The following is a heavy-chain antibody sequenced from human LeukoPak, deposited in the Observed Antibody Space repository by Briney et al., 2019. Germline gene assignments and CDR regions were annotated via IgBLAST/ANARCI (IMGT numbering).Heavy chain of an antibody. D-gene: IGHD3-22*01. CDR2: IKSKKDDGTT. CDR3: TKDQDTMIVVLNPGGDY. J-gene: IGHJ4*02. V-gene: IGHV3-15*01. Sequence: PGGSLRLSCAASGFPFSNAWMKGVRQAPGEGVEWVGRIKSKKDDGTTDYAAPVKGRFTISRDDSKNPLYLQINSLKTEDTAVYYCTKDQDTMIVVLNPGGDYWGQGTLVTVSS. CDR1: GFPFSNAW.